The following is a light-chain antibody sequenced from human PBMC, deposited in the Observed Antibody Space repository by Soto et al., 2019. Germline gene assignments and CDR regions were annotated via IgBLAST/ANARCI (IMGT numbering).Light chain of an antibody. Sequence: DIQMTQSPSTLSASVGDRVTITCRASQSINSWLAWYQQKPGKAPKLLMYKASSLESGVPSRFSGSGSGTEFTLTISSLQPDDFATYYCQQYNKCWTFGQGTKVEIK. CDR2: KAS. V-gene: IGKV1-5*03. J-gene: IGKJ1*01. CDR1: QSINSW. CDR3: QQYNKCWT.